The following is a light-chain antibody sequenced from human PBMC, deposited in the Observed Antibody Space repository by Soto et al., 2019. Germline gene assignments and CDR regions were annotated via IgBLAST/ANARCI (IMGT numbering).Light chain of an antibody. CDR2: EVS. CDR1: SSDVGGYNY. V-gene: IGLV2-14*01. Sequence: QSVLPQPASGSGSPGQSITISCTGTSSDVGGYNYVSWYQQHAGKAPKLMIYEVSNRPSGVSNRFSGYKSGNTASLTISGLQAEDEADYYCSSYTSSSTRVFGGGTKLTVL. CDR3: SSYTSSSTRV. J-gene: IGLJ3*02.